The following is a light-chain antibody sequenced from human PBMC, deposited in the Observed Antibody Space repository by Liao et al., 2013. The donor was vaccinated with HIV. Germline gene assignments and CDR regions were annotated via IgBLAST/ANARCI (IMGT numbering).Light chain of an antibody. CDR3: QLWDSSSDHFFV. CDR1: NIGSKS. Sequence: SYVLTQTPSVSVAPGKTARITCGGNNIGSKSVHWYQQKPGQAPVLVIYYDSDRPSGIPERFSGSKSGNSATLTISRVEAGDEAEYYCQLWDSSSDHFFVFGTGTKVTVL. V-gene: IGLV3-21*01. CDR2: YDS. J-gene: IGLJ1*01.